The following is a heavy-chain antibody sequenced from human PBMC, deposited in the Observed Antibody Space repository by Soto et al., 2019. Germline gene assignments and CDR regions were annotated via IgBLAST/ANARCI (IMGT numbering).Heavy chain of an antibody. CDR1: GFTFSSTG. V-gene: IGHV3-30*18. Sequence: QVQLVESGGGVVQPGGALRLSCAASGFTFSSTGMHWVRQAPGKGLEWVAVISHDGGNKYYGDSVKGRFTISRDNSKNTQYLQLNSMRADDPAVYYCAKDWGIAVAAHWGQGTLVTVSS. D-gene: IGHD6-19*01. J-gene: IGHJ4*02. CDR2: ISHDGGNK. CDR3: AKDWGIAVAAH.